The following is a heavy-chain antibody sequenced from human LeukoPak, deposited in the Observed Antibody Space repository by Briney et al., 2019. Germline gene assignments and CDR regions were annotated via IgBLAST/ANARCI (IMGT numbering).Heavy chain of an antibody. J-gene: IGHJ4*02. CDR3: ARAPRWSGYHNYFDY. CDR2: VSYDGSKT. Sequence: GGSLRLSCAASGFTFSAYDIHWVRQAPGKGLEWVAAVSYDGSKTYYADSVKGRFTISRDNSKNTLYLQMNSLRAEDTAVYYCARAPRWSGYHNYFDYWGQGTLVTVSS. D-gene: IGHD3-3*01. CDR1: GFTFSAYD. V-gene: IGHV3-30*14.